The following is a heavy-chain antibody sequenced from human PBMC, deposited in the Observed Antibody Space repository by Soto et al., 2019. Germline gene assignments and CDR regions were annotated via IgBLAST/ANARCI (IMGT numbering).Heavy chain of an antibody. Sequence: TLSPSGSVSGAYISGGYYSGSWIRQPPGKGLEWIGFIYNSGSTYYNSSLKSRVTISVDRSKNHFFLNLTSVNAADTAVYYCATYRKFFQIWGQGTKVTV. J-gene: IGHJ3*02. CDR3: ATYRKFFQI. V-gene: IGHV4-30-2*01. CDR2: IYNSGST. CDR1: GAYISGGYYS.